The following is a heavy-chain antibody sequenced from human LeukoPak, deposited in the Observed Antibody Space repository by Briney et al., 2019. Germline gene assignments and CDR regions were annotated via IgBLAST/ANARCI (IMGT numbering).Heavy chain of an antibody. CDR2: ISAYNGNT. J-gene: IGHJ4*02. D-gene: IGHD1-26*01. Sequence: GASVKVSCKASGYTFTSYGISWVRQAPGQGLEWMGWISAYNGNTNYAQKLQGRVTMTTDTSTSTAYMELRSLRSDDTAVYYCARDLGPWGWELRDHYFDYWGQGTLVTVSS. CDR3: ARDLGPWGWELRDHYFDY. V-gene: IGHV1-18*01. CDR1: GYTFTSYG.